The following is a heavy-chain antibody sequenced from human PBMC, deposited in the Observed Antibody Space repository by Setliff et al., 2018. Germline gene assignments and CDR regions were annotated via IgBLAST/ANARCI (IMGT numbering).Heavy chain of an antibody. CDR1: GGTFSDYR. D-gene: IGHD6-6*01. CDR3: ARGRNIAARLLDS. V-gene: IGHV4-34*01. Sequence: PSETLSLTCAAYGGTFSDYRWTWIRQSPEKGLEWIGEINHRGSTNYNPSLKSRVTISIDTSRDQFSLKLISMIAADTAVYYCARGRNIAARLLDSWGQGTLVTSPQ. CDR2: INHRGST. J-gene: IGHJ4*02.